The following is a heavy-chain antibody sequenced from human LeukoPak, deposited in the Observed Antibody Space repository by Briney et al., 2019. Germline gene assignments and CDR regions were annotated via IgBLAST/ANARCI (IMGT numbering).Heavy chain of an antibody. J-gene: IGHJ3*01. CDR1: GFTFSSYG. D-gene: IGHD4-23*01. V-gene: IGHV3-30*02. CDR2: IRDGGSNK. Sequence: GGSLRLSCAASGFTFSSYGMHWVRQAPGKGLEWVAFIRDGGSNKYHADSVKGRLTISRDNSKNTLYLQMNSLRDEDTAVYYCAKAYGGNSGAFDLWGQGTTVTVSS. CDR3: AKAYGGNSGAFDL.